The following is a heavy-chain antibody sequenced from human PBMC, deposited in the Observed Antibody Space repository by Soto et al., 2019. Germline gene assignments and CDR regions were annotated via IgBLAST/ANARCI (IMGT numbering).Heavy chain of an antibody. CDR2: IYYSGST. CDR3: ARGPAYCGGDCIGGGWFDP. Sequence: QVQLQESGPGLVKPSQTLSLTCTVSGGSISSGGYYWSWIRQHPGKGLEWIGYIYYSGSTYYNPSLKSRVTISVDTSKNQFSLKLSSVTAADTAVYYCARGPAYCGGDCIGGGWFDPWGQGTLVTVSS. D-gene: IGHD2-21*02. CDR1: GGSISSGGYY. J-gene: IGHJ5*02. V-gene: IGHV4-31*03.